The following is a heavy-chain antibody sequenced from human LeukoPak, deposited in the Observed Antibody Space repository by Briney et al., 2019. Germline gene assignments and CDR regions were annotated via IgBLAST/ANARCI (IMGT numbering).Heavy chain of an antibody. CDR2: IIPIFGTA. CDR3: AKDGWDIVVVVAATTGYMDV. V-gene: IGHV1-69*01. CDR1: GGTFSSYA. Sequence: GASVKVSCKASGGTFSSYAISWVRQAPGQGLEWMGGIIPIFGTANYAQKFQGRVTITADESTSTAYMELSSLRSEDTAVYYCAKDGWDIVVVVAATTGYMDVWGKGTTVTVSS. J-gene: IGHJ6*03. D-gene: IGHD2-15*01.